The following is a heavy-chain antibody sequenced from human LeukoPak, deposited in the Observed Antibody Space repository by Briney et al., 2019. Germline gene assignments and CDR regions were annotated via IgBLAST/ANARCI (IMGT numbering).Heavy chain of an antibody. V-gene: IGHV4-30-4*08. CDR2: IYYSGST. J-gene: IGHJ3*02. CDR1: GGSISSGDYY. Sequence: SETLPLTCTVSGGSISSGDYYWSWIRQPPGKGLEWIGYIYYSGSTYYNPSPKSRVTISVDTSKNQFSLKLSSVTAADAAVYYCARVYWNYAFDIWGQGTMVTVSS. CDR3: ARVYWNYAFDI. D-gene: IGHD1-7*01.